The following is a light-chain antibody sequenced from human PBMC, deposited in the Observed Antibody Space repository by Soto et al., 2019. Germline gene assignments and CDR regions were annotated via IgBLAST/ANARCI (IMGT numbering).Light chain of an antibody. CDR3: QQRSSWPLT. V-gene: IGKV3-11*01. Sequence: EIVMTQSPSTLSVSPGERATLSCRASQSLSKSLVWYQQKPGQAPRLLIDGASNRATGIPARFSGSGSGTDFTLTISSLEPEDFAVYFCQQRSSWPLTFGGGTRLEIK. CDR1: QSLSKS. CDR2: GAS. J-gene: IGKJ5*01.